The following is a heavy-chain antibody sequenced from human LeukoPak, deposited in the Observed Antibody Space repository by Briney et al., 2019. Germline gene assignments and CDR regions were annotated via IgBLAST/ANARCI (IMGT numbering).Heavy chain of an antibody. CDR1: GYTFTSYG. V-gene: IGHV1-18*01. D-gene: IGHD1-26*01. Sequence: GASVKVSCKASGYTFTSYGITWVRQAPGQGLEWMGWISAYNGNTNYAQKLQGRVTMTTDTSTSTAYMELRSLRSDDTAVYYCARDFFSYSGSFRSDMDVWGKGTTVTVSS. CDR3: ARDFFSYSGSFRSDMDV. CDR2: ISAYNGNT. J-gene: IGHJ6*03.